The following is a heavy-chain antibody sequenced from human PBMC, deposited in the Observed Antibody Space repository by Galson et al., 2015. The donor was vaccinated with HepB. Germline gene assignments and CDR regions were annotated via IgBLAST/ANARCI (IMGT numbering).Heavy chain of an antibody. CDR2: ISYDGSNK. J-gene: IGHJ6*02. D-gene: IGHD3-3*01. CDR3: ARGGSITIFGVVKNYYSGMDV. V-gene: IGHV3-30-3*01. Sequence: SLRLSCAASGFTFSSYAMHWGRQAPGKGLEWVAVISYDGSNKYYADSVKGRFTISRDNSKNTLYLQMNSLRAEDTAVYYCARGGSITIFGVVKNYYSGMDVCGQGTTVPVSS. CDR1: GFTFSSYA.